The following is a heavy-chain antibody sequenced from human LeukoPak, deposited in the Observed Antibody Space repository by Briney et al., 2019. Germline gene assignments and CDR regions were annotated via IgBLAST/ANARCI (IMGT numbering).Heavy chain of an antibody. J-gene: IGHJ6*03. CDR1: GGSFSGYY. V-gene: IGHV4-34*01. D-gene: IGHD2-15*01. CDR2: INHSGST. CDR3: ASGLGYCSGGSCYWLTYYYYYMDV. Sequence: PSETLSLTCAVYGGSFSGYYWSWIRQPPGKGLEWIGEINHSGSTNYNPSLKSRVTISVDTSKNQFSLKLSSVTAADTAVYYCASGLGYCSGGSCYWLTYYYYYMDVWGKGTTVTVSS.